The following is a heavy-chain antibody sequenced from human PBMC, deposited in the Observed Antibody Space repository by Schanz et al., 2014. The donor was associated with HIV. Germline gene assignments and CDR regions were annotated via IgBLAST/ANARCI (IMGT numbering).Heavy chain of an antibody. CDR1: GFTFGDYP. J-gene: IGHJ6*02. CDR2: IRSKAYGGTT. CDR3: SRVVTRWFGEQHYGMDV. D-gene: IGHD3-10*01. Sequence: EVQLVESGGGLVKPGRSLRLSCTASGFTFGDYPMSWFRQAPGKGLEWEGFIRSKAYGGTTGYAASVKGRFIISRDDSNNIAYLEVNSLKTEDTAVYYCSRVVTRWFGEQHYGMDVWGQGTTVTVSS. V-gene: IGHV3-49*05.